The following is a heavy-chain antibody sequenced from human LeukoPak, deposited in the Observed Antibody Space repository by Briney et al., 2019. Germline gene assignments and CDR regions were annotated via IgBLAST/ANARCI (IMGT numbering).Heavy chain of an antibody. CDR1: GFTFSSYG. Sequence: GGSLRLSCAASGFTFSSYGMHWVRQAPSKGLEWVAVIWYDGSNKYYADSVKGRFTISRDNSKNTLYLQMNSLRAEDTAVYYCAKGIAVAGVLLDYWGQGTLVTVSS. V-gene: IGHV3-33*06. CDR2: IWYDGSNK. J-gene: IGHJ4*02. CDR3: AKGIAVAGVLLDY. D-gene: IGHD6-19*01.